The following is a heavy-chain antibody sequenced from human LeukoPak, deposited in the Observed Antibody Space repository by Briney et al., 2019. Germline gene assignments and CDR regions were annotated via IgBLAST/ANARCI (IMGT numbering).Heavy chain of an antibody. CDR1: GGSINGYY. D-gene: IGHD2-15*01. J-gene: IGHJ5*02. CDR2: INHSGST. V-gene: IGHV4-34*01. CDR3: ARVQGYFSGGSCYGNDH. Sequence: PSETLSLTCTVYGGSINGYYWSWIRQPPGKGLEWIGEINHSGSTNYNPSLRSRVTISVDTSKNQFSLKLSSVTAADTAVYYCARVQGYFSGGSCYGNDHWGQGPLVTVSS.